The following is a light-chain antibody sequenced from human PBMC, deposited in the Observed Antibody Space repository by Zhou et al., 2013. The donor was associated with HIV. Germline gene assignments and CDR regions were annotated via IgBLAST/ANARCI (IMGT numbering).Light chain of an antibody. CDR1: QSVSSN. CDR3: QQRSNWPLT. CDR2: GAS. J-gene: IGKJ4*01. V-gene: IGKV3-15*01. Sequence: EILMTQSPATLSVSPGERATLSCRASQSVSSNLAWYQQKPGQAPRLLIYGASTRATGIPARFSGSGSGTGFTLTISSLQSEDFAVYYCQQRSNWPLTFGGGTKVEIK.